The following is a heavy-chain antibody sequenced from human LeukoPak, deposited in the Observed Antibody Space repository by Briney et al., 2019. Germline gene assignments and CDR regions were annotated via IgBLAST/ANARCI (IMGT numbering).Heavy chain of an antibody. CDR1: GFTFSKYW. CDR2: INTDGTVT. D-gene: IGHD6-19*01. CDR3: ATKQWLAPPPDS. V-gene: IGHV3-74*01. J-gene: IGHJ4*02. Sequence: PGGSLRLSCEASGFTFSKYWMLWVRHAPGKGLESVSRINTDGTVTTYADSVKGRFTVSRDNADNTMFLQMNSVRDEDTAVYYCATKQWLAPPPDSWGQGTPVTVSS.